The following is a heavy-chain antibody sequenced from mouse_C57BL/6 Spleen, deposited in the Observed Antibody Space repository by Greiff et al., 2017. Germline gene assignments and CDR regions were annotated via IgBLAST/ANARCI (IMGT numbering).Heavy chain of an antibody. J-gene: IGHJ2*01. CDR3: TFYYYGSSYLY. CDR1: GYTFTDYE. D-gene: IGHD1-1*01. CDR2: IDPETGGT. V-gene: IGHV1-15*01. Sequence: QVQLKQSGAELVRPGASVTLSCKASGYTFTDYEMHWVKQTPVHGLEWIGAIDPETGGTAYNQKFKGKAILTADKSSSTAYMELRSLTSEDSAVYYCTFYYYGSSYLYWGQGTTLTVSS.